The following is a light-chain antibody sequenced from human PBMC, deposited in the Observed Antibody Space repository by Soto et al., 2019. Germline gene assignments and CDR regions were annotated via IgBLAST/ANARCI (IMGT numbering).Light chain of an antibody. CDR1: SSNIGSNT. CDR2: SNN. V-gene: IGLV1-44*01. Sequence: QSVLTQPPSASGTPGQRVTISCSGSSSNIGSNTVNWYQQLPGTAPKLLIYSNNQRPSGVPDRFSGSKSGTSASLAISGLQSEDEAAYYCATWDDSLNAGLFGGGTKLTVL. J-gene: IGLJ3*02. CDR3: ATWDDSLNAGL.